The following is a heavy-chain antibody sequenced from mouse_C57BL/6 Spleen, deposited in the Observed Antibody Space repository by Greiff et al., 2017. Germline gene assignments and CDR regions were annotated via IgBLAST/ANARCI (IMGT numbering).Heavy chain of an antibody. Sequence: EVKLLESGPVLVKPGASVKMSCKASGYTFTDYYMNWVKQSHGKSLEWIGVINPYNGGTSYNQKFKGKATLTVDKSSSTAYMELNSLTSEDSAVYYCARDWFDYWGQGTTLTVSS. J-gene: IGHJ2*01. D-gene: IGHD4-1*01. CDR1: GYTFTDYY. CDR3: ARDWFDY. V-gene: IGHV1-19*01. CDR2: INPYNGGT.